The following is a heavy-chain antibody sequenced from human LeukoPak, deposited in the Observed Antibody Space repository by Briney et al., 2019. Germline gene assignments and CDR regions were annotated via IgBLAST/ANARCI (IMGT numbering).Heavy chain of an antibody. D-gene: IGHD1-20*01. CDR2: INHSGST. CDR3: ARDNRRGEFDY. Sequence: TSETLSLTCAVYGGSFSGYYWSWIRQPPGKGLEWIGEINHSGSTNYNPSLKSRVTISVDTSKNQFSLKLSSVTAADTAVYYCARDNRRGEFDYWGQGTLVTVSS. J-gene: IGHJ4*02. CDR1: GGSFSGYY. V-gene: IGHV4-34*01.